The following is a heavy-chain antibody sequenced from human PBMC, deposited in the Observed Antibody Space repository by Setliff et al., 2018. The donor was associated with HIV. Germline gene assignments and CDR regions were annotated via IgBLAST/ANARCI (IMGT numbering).Heavy chain of an antibody. CDR2: FVPEDGEK. CDR3: ATFYDSGSFTSFDH. CDR1: EYTLTEVS. J-gene: IGHJ4*02. D-gene: IGHD3-10*01. V-gene: IGHV1-24*01. Sequence: ASVKVSCKVSEYTLTEVSMHWVRQAPGKGLEWMGGFVPEDGEKIYAKNFQGRVTMTEETSTGTAYMELSSLTSDDTAVYYCATFYDSGSFTSFDHWGQGTRVTVSS.